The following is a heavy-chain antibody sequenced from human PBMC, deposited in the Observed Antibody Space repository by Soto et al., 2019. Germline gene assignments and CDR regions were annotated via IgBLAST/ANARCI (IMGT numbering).Heavy chain of an antibody. CDR3: AKSVRSRDYYYGMDV. CDR1: GFTFSSYA. V-gene: IGHV3-23*01. CDR2: ISGSGGST. Sequence: PGGSLRLSCAASGFTFSSYAMSWVRQAPGKGLEWVSAISGSGGSTYYADSVKGRFTISRDNSKNTLYLQMNSLRAEDTAVYYCAKSVRSRDYYYGMDVWCQGTTVTVSS. J-gene: IGHJ6*02.